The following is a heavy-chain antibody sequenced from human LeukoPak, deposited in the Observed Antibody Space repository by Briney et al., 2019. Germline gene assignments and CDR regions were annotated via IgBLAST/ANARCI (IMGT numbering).Heavy chain of an antibody. J-gene: IGHJ4*02. CDR2: IYTSGST. CDR3: ARESGSYGY. V-gene: IGHV4-61*02. CDR1: GCSISSGSYN. D-gene: IGHD1-26*01. Sequence: SQTLSLTCTVSGCSISSGSYNWIWIRQPAGKGLEWIGRIYTSGSTNYNPSLKSRVTISVDTSKNQFSLKLSSVTAADTAVYYCARESGSYGYWGQGTLVTVSS.